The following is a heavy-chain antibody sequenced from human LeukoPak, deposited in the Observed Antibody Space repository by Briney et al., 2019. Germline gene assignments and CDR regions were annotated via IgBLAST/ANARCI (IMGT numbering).Heavy chain of an antibody. J-gene: IGHJ4*02. Sequence: GGSLRLSCAASGFTFSSYAMSWVRQAPGKGLEWVSAISGSGGSTYYEDSVKGRFTISRDNSNNTLYLQMNTLRAGAAAVYYCARIRDTALVIDYWGQGTLVTVSS. D-gene: IGHD5-18*01. CDR2: ISGSGGST. V-gene: IGHV3-23*01. CDR1: GFTFSSYA. CDR3: ARIRDTALVIDY.